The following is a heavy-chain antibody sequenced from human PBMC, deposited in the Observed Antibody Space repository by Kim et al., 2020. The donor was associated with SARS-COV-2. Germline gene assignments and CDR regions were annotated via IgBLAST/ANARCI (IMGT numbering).Heavy chain of an antibody. V-gene: IGHV1-18*04. Sequence: ASVKVSCKASGYTFTSYGISWVRQAPGQGLEWMGWISAYNGNTNYAQKLQGRVTMTTDTSTSTAYMELRSLRSDDTAVYYCARGRGEGYCSSTSCYTVYYYGMDVWGQGTTVTVSS. CDR2: ISAYNGNT. CDR1: GYTFTSYG. D-gene: IGHD2-2*02. CDR3: ARGRGEGYCSSTSCYTVYYYGMDV. J-gene: IGHJ6*02.